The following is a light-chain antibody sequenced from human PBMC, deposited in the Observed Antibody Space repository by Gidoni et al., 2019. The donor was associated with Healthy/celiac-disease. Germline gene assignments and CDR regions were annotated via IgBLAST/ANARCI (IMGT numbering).Light chain of an antibody. J-gene: IGKJ3*01. CDR2: AAS. CDR1: QSISSY. Sequence: DIQMTQSPSSLSASVGDRVTITCRASQSISSYLNWYQQKPGKAPKLLIYAASSLQSGVPARFSGSGSGTDFTLTISSLQPEDFATYYCQQSYSTPSIFXPXTKVDIK. CDR3: QQSYSTPSI. V-gene: IGKV1-39*01.